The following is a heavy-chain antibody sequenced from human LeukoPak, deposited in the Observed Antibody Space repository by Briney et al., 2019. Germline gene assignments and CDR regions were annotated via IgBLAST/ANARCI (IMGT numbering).Heavy chain of an antibody. J-gene: IGHJ4*02. V-gene: IGHV1-69*13. CDR1: GGTFSNYA. D-gene: IGHD3-9*01. Sequence: ASVKVSCKASGGTFSNYAISWVRQAPGQGLEWMGGIIPIFGTANYAQKFQGRVTITADESTSTAYMELSSLRSEDTAVYYCASSRGVTISLYYFDYWGQGTLVTVSS. CDR2: IIPIFGTA. CDR3: ASSRGVTISLYYFDY.